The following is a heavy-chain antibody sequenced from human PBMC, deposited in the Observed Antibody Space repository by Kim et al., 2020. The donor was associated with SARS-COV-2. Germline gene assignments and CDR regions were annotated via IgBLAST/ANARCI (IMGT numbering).Heavy chain of an antibody. J-gene: IGHJ6*02. CDR2: IYYSGST. CDR3: ARDRIAAAGTHYYYYGMDV. V-gene: IGHV4-59*01. D-gene: IGHD6-13*01. CDR1: GGSISSYY. Sequence: SETLSLTCTVSGGSISSYYWSWIRQPPGKGLEWIGYIYYSGSTNYNLSLKSRVTISVDTSKNQFSLKLSSVTAADTAVYYCARDRIAAAGTHYYYYGMDVWGQGTTVTVSS.